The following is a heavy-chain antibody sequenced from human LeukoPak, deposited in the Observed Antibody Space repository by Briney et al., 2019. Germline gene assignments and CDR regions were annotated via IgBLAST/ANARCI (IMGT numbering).Heavy chain of an antibody. J-gene: IGHJ4*02. CDR2: ISSSSSYI. CDR1: GFTFSSYS. V-gene: IGHV3-21*01. Sequence: GGSLRLSCAASGFTFSSYSMNWVRQAPGKGLEWVSSISSSSSYIYYADSVKGRFTISRDNAKNSLYLQMNSLRAEDTAVYYCARGDCYDYVWGSYRNFPFDYWGQGTLVTVSS. D-gene: IGHD3-16*02. CDR3: ARGDCYDYVWGSYRNFPFDY.